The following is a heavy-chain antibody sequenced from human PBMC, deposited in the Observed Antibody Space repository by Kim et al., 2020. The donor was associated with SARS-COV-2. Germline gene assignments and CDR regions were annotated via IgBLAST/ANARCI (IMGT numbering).Heavy chain of an antibody. Sequence: DSVKGRFTISRDNSKNTLYLQMNSLRAEDTAVYYCAKDRGIAAAGPRMDVWGQGTTVTVSS. D-gene: IGHD6-13*01. CDR3: AKDRGIAAAGPRMDV. J-gene: IGHJ6*02. V-gene: IGHV3-23*01.